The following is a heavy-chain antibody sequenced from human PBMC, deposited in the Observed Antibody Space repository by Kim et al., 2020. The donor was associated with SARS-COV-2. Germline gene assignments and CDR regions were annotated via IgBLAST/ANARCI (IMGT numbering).Heavy chain of an antibody. D-gene: IGHD5-12*01. CDR3: AADPLHSGYVPYYYGMDV. CDR2: IVVGSGNT. V-gene: IGHV1-58*01. CDR1: GFTFTSSA. Sequence: SVKVSCKASGFTFTSSAVQWVRQARGQRLEWIGWIVVGSGNTNYAQKFQERVTITRDMSTSTAYMELSSLRSEDTAKYYCAADPLHSGYVPYYYGMDVWGQGTTVTVSS. J-gene: IGHJ6*02.